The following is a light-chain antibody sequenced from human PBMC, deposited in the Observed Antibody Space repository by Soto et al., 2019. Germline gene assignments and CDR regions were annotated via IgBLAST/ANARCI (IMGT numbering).Light chain of an antibody. V-gene: IGKV1-39*01. CDR1: RTIAGY. J-gene: IGKJ2*03. Sequence: DIQLTQSPSSLSASVGDRVTITCRASRTIAGYLNWYQQKPGKAPKLLIYGASRLHSGVPSRFSGSGSGTDFTLTISSLQPEDCATYYCQHSQSAPYSFGQGTKLEIK. CDR2: GAS. CDR3: QHSQSAPYS.